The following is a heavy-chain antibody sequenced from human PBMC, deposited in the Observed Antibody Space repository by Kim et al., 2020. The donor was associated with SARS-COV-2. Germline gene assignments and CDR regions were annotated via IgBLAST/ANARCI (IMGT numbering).Heavy chain of an antibody. J-gene: IGHJ4*01. V-gene: IGHV3-74*03. CDR3: ARLFYVLGSNDY. D-gene: IGHD1-26*01. CDR1: GFTFSSYW. CDR2: INSDGSIT. Sequence: GGSLRLSCAASGFTFSSYWMHWVRQAPGRGLEWVSRINSDGSITTYGDSMKGRFTTSRDNAQNTLYLQMHSLRAEDTAVYFCARLFYVLGSNDYWGHGTLVTVSS.